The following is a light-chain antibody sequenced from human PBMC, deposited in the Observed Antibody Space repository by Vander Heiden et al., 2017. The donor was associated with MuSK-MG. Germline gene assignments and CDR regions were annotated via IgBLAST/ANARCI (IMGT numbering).Light chain of an antibody. V-gene: IGKV1-33*01. CDR2: DAS. J-gene: IGKJ4*01. CDR1: QDISNY. CDR3: QQYDKGLT. Sequence: DIQMTQSPSSLSASVGDRVTITCQASQDISNYLNWYQQKPGKAPKLLIYDASNLETGVPSRFSGSGSGTDFTFTISSLQPEDIATYYCQQYDKGLTFGGGTKVEIK.